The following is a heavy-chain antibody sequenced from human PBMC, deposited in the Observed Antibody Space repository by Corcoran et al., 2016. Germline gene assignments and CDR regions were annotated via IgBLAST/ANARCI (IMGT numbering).Heavy chain of an antibody. CDR1: GFTFSSYA. CDR2: IRGSGGST. Sequence: EVQLLESGGGLVQPGGSLRLSCAASGFTFSSYAMSWVRQAPGKGLEWVTAIRGSGGSTYYADAVKGRFTIPRENSKNTLYLQMNSRRAEDTAVYYCAKSPMALPNWFDPWGQGTLVTVSS. V-gene: IGHV3-23*01. CDR3: AKSPMALPNWFDP. J-gene: IGHJ5*02.